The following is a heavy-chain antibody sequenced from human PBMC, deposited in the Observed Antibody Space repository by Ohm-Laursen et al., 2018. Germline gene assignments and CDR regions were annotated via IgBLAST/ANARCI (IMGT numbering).Heavy chain of an antibody. D-gene: IGHD2-21*02. Sequence: SLRLSCAASGFIFSSYEMNWVRQAPGRGLECVSSITGNDNSYYADSVKGRFTISRDNSRNTLYLQMDSLRLEDTAVYYCAHDERAGVTSSSWGQGTLVTVSS. V-gene: IGHV3-48*03. J-gene: IGHJ4*02. CDR2: ITGNDNS. CDR3: AHDERAGVTSSS. CDR1: GFIFSSYE.